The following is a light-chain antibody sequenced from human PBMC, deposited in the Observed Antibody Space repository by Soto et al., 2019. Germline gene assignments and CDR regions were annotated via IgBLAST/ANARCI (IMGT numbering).Light chain of an antibody. CDR1: QTVSTN. CDR3: QQYYYRPPYT. CDR2: GAS. V-gene: IGKV3-15*01. Sequence: EIVMTQSPATLAASPGERVTLSCRASQTVSTNLAWYQQKRGQAPRLLIYGASTSDTDFPARFSGSGSWTEFTPTISSLQSEDFGVYYCQQYYYRPPYTFGQGTKLESK. J-gene: IGKJ2*01.